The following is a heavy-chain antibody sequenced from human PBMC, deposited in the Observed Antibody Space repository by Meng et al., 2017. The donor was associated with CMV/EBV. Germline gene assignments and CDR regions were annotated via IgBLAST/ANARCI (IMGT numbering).Heavy chain of an antibody. CDR2: MNPNSGNT. Sequence: ASVKVSCKASGYTFTSYDINWVRQATGQGLEWMGWMNPNSGNTGYAQKFQGRVTITRNTSISTAYMELNSLRAEDTAVYYCAKDYSPYCSSTSCYGYFDYWGQGTLVTVSS. CDR3: AKDYSPYCSSTSCYGYFDY. CDR1: GYTFTSYD. J-gene: IGHJ4*02. V-gene: IGHV1-8*03. D-gene: IGHD2-2*01.